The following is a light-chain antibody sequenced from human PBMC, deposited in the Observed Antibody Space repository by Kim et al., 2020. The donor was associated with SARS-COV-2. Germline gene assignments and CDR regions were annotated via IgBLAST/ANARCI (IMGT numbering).Light chain of an antibody. CDR2: AAS. V-gene: IGKV3-20*01. Sequence: PGERAPRSCRASQSISSTCVAWYQQKLGQAPRLLIFAASSRAAGTPDRFSGSGSGTDFTLTISRVEPDDFAVYYCQQFSTSPPAYTFGQGTKLEI. CDR1: QSISSTC. CDR3: QQFSTSPPAYT. J-gene: IGKJ2*01.